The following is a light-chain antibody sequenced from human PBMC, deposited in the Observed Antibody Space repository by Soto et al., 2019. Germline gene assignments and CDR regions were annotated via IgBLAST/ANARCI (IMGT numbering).Light chain of an antibody. Sequence: VLTQPPSVSGAPGQRVTISCSGSSSSVGGDFAVHWYQQVPGTAPKLLIYNFNNRPSGVPDRFSGSMSGTSASLAISGLQAEDEADYYCQAYDSSLSGNVVFGGGTKLTVL. CDR3: QAYDSSLSGNVV. V-gene: IGLV1-40*01. J-gene: IGLJ2*01. CDR1: SSSVGGDFA. CDR2: NFN.